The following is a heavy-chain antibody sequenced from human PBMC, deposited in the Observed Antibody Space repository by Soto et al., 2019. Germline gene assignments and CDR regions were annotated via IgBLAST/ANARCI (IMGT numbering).Heavy chain of an antibody. CDR1: GGTFSSYT. CDR2: IIPILGIA. D-gene: IGHD3-10*01. CDR3: ARQSGCGFGECAPAY. J-gene: IGHJ4*02. Sequence: QVQLVQSGAEVKKPGSSVKVSCKASGGTFSSYTISWVRQAPGQGLEWMGRIIPILGIANYAQKFQGRVTITADKSTSTAYMELSSLRSEDTAVYYCARQSGCGFGECAPAYWGQGTLVTVSS. V-gene: IGHV1-69*02.